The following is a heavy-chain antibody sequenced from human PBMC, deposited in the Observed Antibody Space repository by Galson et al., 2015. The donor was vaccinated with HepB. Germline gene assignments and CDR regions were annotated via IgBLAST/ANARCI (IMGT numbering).Heavy chain of an antibody. CDR3: AREEGPAIGTDTLDF. J-gene: IGHJ4*02. Sequence: SCKASGFSFSNFGITWVRQAPGRGFEWMGWISPYNGNTNYGHQIQGRVTMTADTSTATVFMELKDLRFDDTATYYCAREEGPAIGTDTLDFWGQGTLVTVSS. CDR1: GFSFSNFG. V-gene: IGHV1-18*01. CDR2: ISPYNGNT.